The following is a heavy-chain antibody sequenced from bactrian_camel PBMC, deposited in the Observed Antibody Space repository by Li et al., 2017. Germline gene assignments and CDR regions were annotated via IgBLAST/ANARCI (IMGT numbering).Heavy chain of an antibody. CDR1: GYIYSSHC. J-gene: IGHJ4*01. Sequence: HVQLVESGGGAVQAGGSMRLSCVASGYIYSSHCMGWVRQAPGKEREGIVSWTPSTGYTTYADSMKSRFILFKEKGEKVLYLQMNSLKLEDTAMYYCAASQYGGSSWIRNPQFVYKGQGTQVTVS. CDR2: WTPSTGYT. V-gene: IGHV3S26*01. D-gene: IGHD2*01.